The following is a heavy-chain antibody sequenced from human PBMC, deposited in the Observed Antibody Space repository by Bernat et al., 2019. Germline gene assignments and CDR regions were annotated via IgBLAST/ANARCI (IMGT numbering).Heavy chain of an antibody. CDR2: IWYDGSNK. CDR1: GFTFSNYG. V-gene: IGHV3-33*01. CDR3: TTEAYG. D-gene: IGHD3-10*01. Sequence: QVQLVESGGGVVQPGRSLRLSCAASGFTFSNYGMHWVRQAPGKGLEWVAIIWYDGSNKYYIDSVKGRFTISRDNSKSTLYLQMNSLKTEDTAVYYCTTEAYGWGQGTLVTVSS. J-gene: IGHJ4*02.